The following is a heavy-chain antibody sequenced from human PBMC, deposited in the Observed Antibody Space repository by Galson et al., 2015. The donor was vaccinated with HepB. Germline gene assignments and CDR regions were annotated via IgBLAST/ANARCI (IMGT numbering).Heavy chain of an antibody. J-gene: IGHJ4*02. CDR3: ARDRLHSLDY. V-gene: IGHV1-18*04. CDR1: GYSFTSNG. CDR2: ISISSGNT. Sequence: SVKVSCKASGYSFTSNGISWVRQAPGQGLEWLGWISISSGNTNYAQRLQGRVTLTRDTSTNTAYMEQRRLRSDDAAVYYCARDRLHSLDYWGQGTLVTVSS.